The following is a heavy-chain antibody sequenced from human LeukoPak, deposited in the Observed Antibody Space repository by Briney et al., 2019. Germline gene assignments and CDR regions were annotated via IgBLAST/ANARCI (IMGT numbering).Heavy chain of an antibody. J-gene: IGHJ4*02. V-gene: IGHV4-59*12. D-gene: IGHD3-10*01. CDR3: AAYGSGGNYFDY. Sequence: SETLSLTCAVYGGSFSGYYWSWIRQPPGKGLEWIGYIYYSGSTNYNPSLKSRVTISVDTSKNQFSLKVTSVTAADTAVYYCAAYGSGGNYFDYWGQGALVTVSS. CDR2: IYYSGST. CDR1: GGSFSGYY.